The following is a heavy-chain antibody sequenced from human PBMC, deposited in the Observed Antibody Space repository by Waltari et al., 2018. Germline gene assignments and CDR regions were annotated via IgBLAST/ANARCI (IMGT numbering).Heavy chain of an antibody. CDR2: IYSGGST. CDR1: GFTVSSNY. J-gene: IGHJ2*01. CDR3: ARDQRRRGYDTHWYFDL. Sequence: EVQLVESGGGLIQPGGSLRLSCAASGFTVSSNYMSWVRQAPGKGLEWASVIYSGGSTYYADSVKGRFTISRDNSKNTLYLQMNSLRAEDTAVYYCARDQRRRGYDTHWYFDLWGRGTLVTVSS. V-gene: IGHV3-53*01. D-gene: IGHD5-12*01.